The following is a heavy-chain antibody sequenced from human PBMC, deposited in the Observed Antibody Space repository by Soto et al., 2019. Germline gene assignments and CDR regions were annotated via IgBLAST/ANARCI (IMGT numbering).Heavy chain of an antibody. J-gene: IGHJ6*02. CDR3: ARGGLSKYYDF. CDR2: INHSGST. V-gene: IGHV4-34*01. CDR1: GGSFSGYY. D-gene: IGHD3-3*01. Sequence: SETLSLTCAVYGGSFSGYYWSWIRQPPGEGLEWIGEINHSGSTNYNPSLKSRVTISVDTSKNQFSLKLSSVTAADTAVYYCARGGLSKYYDFWGQGTTVTVSS.